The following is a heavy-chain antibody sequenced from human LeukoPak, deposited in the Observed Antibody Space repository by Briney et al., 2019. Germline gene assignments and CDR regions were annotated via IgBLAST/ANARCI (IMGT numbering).Heavy chain of an antibody. Sequence: GGSLRLSCAASGFTFSSYSMNWVRQAPGKGLEWVSSISSSSSYIYYADSVKGRFTISRDNAKNSLYLQMDSLRAEDTAVYYCSLAGSSRGGYWGQGTLVTVSS. CDR3: SLAGSSRGGY. V-gene: IGHV3-21*01. CDR1: GFTFSSYS. J-gene: IGHJ4*02. CDR2: ISSSSSYI. D-gene: IGHD6-13*01.